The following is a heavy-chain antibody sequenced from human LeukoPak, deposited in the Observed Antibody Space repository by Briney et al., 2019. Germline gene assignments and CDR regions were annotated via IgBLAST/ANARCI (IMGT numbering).Heavy chain of an antibody. V-gene: IGHV4-59*12. CDR3: ARGRVGATVISK. CDR2: IYYSGNT. CDR1: GGSISSYY. J-gene: IGHJ4*02. D-gene: IGHD1-26*01. Sequence: KSSETLSLTCTVSGGSISSYYWSWIRQPPGKGLEWIAYIYYSGNTNYNPSLKSRVTISVDTSKSQFSLKLSSVTAADTAVYYCARGRVGATVISKWGQGTLVTVSS.